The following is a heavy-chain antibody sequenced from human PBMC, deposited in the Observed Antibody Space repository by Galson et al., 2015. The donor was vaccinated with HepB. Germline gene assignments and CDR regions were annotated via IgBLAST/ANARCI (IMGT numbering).Heavy chain of an antibody. Sequence: SLRLSCAASGFTFSSYGMHWVRQAPGKGLEWVAVISYDGSNKYYADSVKGRFTISRDNSKNTLYLQMNSLRAEDTAVYYCAKTPLWELWNWYFDLWGRGTLVTVSS. CDR3: AKTPLWELWNWYFDL. D-gene: IGHD1-26*01. J-gene: IGHJ2*01. CDR1: GFTFSSYG. CDR2: ISYDGSNK. V-gene: IGHV3-30*18.